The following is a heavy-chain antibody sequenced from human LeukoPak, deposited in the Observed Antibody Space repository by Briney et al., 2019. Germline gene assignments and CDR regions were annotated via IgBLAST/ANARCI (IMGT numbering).Heavy chain of an antibody. D-gene: IGHD3-22*01. CDR1: GGSISSSSYY. V-gene: IGHV4-39*07. CDR2: IYYSGST. CDR3: ARGPRRTYYYDSSGYYSGYFQH. Sequence: PSETLSLTCTVSGGSISSSSYYWGWIRQPPGKGLEWIVSIYYSGSTYYNPSLKSRVTISVDTSKNQFSLKLSSVTAADTAVYYCARGPRRTYYYDSSGYYSGYFQHWGQGTLVTVSS. J-gene: IGHJ1*01.